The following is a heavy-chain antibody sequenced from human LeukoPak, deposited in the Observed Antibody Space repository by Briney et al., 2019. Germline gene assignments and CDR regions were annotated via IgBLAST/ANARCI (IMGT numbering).Heavy chain of an antibody. J-gene: IGHJ6*02. CDR2: ISSSSSYI. CDR1: GFTFSSYS. D-gene: IGHD2-15*01. V-gene: IGHV3-21*01. CDR3: ARDRCSGGSCYGMDV. Sequence: PGGSLRLSCAASGFTFSSYSMNWVRQAPGKGLEWVSSISSSSSYIYYADSVKGRFTISRDNAKNSLYLHMNSLRAEDTAVYYCARDRCSGGSCYGMDVWGQGTTVTVSS.